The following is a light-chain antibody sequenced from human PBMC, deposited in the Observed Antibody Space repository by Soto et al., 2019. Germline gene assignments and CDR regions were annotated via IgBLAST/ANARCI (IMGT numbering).Light chain of an antibody. CDR1: QSISNR. V-gene: IGKV1-5*01. CDR3: QQYNSYSTFGPAT. Sequence: DIQMAQSPSTLSASVGDRVTMTCRASQSISNRLAWYQQKPGKAPKVLIYDASSLQGGVPSRFSGSGSGTEFTLTITGLQPDDFATYYCQQYNSYSTFGPATFGQGTKVDIK. J-gene: IGKJ1*01. CDR2: DAS.